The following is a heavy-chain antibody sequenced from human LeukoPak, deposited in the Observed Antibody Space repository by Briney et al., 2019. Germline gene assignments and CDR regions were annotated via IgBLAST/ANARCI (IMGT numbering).Heavy chain of an antibody. Sequence: SETLSLTCTVSGGSISSYYWSWIRQPPGKGLEWIGYIYYSGSTNYNPSLKSRVTISVDTSKNQFSLKLSSVTAADTAVYYCARGEDYVWGSYRPQRFDPWGQGTLVTVSS. CDR2: IYYSGST. V-gene: IGHV4-59*01. D-gene: IGHD3-16*02. CDR3: ARGEDYVWGSYRPQRFDP. J-gene: IGHJ5*02. CDR1: GGSISSYY.